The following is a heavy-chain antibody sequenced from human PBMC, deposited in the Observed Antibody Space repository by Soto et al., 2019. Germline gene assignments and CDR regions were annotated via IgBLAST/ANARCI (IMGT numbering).Heavy chain of an antibody. V-gene: IGHV4-59*01. CDR2: IYYSGST. J-gene: IGHJ4*02. CDR1: GGSISSYY. CDR3: ARGVGGSSWSRDFDY. Sequence: SETLSLTCTVSGGSISSYYWSWIRQPPGKGLEWIGYIYYSGSTNYNPSLKSRVTISVDTSKNQFSLKLSSVTAADTAVYYCARGVGGSSWSRDFDYWGQGTLVTVSS. D-gene: IGHD6-13*01.